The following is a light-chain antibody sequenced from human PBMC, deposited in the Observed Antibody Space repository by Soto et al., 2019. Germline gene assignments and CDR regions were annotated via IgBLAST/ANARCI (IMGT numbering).Light chain of an antibody. J-gene: IGLJ1*01. CDR3: SSYTPSATPFV. CDR1: SNDVGGYNF. CDR2: DVS. Sequence: QSVLTQPASVSGSPGQSITISCTGTSNDVGGYNFVSWYQQHPGKAPKLIIYDVSNRPSGVSNHFSGSKSGNTASLTISRLQAEDEADYYCSSYTPSATPFVFGTGTKVTVL. V-gene: IGLV2-14*03.